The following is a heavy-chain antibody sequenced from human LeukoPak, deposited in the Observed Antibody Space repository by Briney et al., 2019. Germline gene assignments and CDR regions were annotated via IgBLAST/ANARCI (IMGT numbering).Heavy chain of an antibody. Sequence: GRSLRLSCAASGFTFDDYAMHWVRQAPGKGLEWVSGISWNSGSIGYADSVKGRFTISRDNAKNSPYLQMNSLRAEDTALYYCAKAVGIAAAGNWFDPWGQGTLVTVSS. J-gene: IGHJ5*02. CDR3: AKAVGIAAAGNWFDP. D-gene: IGHD6-13*01. V-gene: IGHV3-9*01. CDR2: ISWNSGSI. CDR1: GFTFDDYA.